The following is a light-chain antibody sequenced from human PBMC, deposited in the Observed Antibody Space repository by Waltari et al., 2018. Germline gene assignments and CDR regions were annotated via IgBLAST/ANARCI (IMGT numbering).Light chain of an antibody. CDR1: SSNIGNNY. Sequence: QSVLPQPPSVSAAPGQKVTISCSGSSSNIGNNYVSWYQQLPGTAPKLLIYDNNKRPSGIPDRFSGSRSGTSATLGITGRQTVAEADYYCGTWDTRLSAMIFGVGTKLTVL. V-gene: IGLV1-51*01. CDR2: DNN. J-gene: IGLJ2*01. CDR3: GTWDTRLSAMI.